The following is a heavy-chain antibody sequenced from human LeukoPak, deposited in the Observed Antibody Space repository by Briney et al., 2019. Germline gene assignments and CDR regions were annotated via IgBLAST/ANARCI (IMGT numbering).Heavy chain of an antibody. J-gene: IGHJ4*02. V-gene: IGHV3-21*04. Sequence: PGGSLRLSCAASGFTFSSYSMNWVRQAPGKGLEWVSSISSSSSYIYYADSVKGRFTISRDNSKNTLYLQMNSLRAEDTAVYYCAKDRVGYCSSTSCYAGDYWGQGTLVTVSS. CDR3: AKDRVGYCSSTSCYAGDY. D-gene: IGHD2-2*01. CDR2: ISSSSSYI. CDR1: GFTFSSYS.